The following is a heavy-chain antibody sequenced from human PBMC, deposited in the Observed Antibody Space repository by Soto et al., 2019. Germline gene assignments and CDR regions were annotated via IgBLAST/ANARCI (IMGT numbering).Heavy chain of an antibody. D-gene: IGHD3-3*02. J-gene: IGHJ5*02. Sequence: QLQLQESGPGLVRPSETLSLTCTVSGGSISSSSYYWGWIRQPPGKGLEWIGSIYYSGSTYYNPSLKSRDTISVDTSKNQFSLKLSSVTAADTAVYYCASPKIAFYNWFDPWGQGTLVTVSS. V-gene: IGHV4-39*01. CDR2: IYYSGST. CDR3: ASPKIAFYNWFDP. CDR1: GGSISSSSYY.